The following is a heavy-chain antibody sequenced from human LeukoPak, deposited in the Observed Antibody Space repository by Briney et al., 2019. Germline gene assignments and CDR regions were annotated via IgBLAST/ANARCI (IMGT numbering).Heavy chain of an antibody. Sequence: PSETLSLTCTVSGGSISSYYWSWIRQPPGKGLEWIGYIYYSGSTSYNPSLKSRVTIPVDTSKNHFSLKVTSVTAADTAVYYCARGPELAAGSNFDYWGQGILVTVSS. J-gene: IGHJ4*02. CDR3: ARGPELAAGSNFDY. V-gene: IGHV4-59*01. CDR1: GGSISSYY. CDR2: IYYSGST. D-gene: IGHD6-13*01.